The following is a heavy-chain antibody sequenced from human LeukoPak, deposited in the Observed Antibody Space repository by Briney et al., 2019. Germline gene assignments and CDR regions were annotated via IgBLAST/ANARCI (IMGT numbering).Heavy chain of an antibody. CDR1: GGSVSSGDYY. D-gene: IGHD1-26*01. V-gene: IGHV4-30-4*01. CDR2: IYNSGST. CDR3: TRAVGATKRQDFDY. Sequence: SETLSLTCTVSGGSVSSGDYYWSWIRQPPGKGLEWIGYIYNSGSTYYNPSLKSRVAISADRSKNQFSLKVTSVTAADTAVYYCTRAVGATKRQDFDYWGQGILVTVSS. J-gene: IGHJ4*02.